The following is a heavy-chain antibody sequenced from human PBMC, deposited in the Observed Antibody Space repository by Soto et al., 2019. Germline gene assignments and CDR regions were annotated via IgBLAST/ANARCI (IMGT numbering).Heavy chain of an antibody. Sequence: VQLVQSGAEAKKPGASVKVSCKASGYTFSNYYMHWLRQAPGQGLEWMGIINPNGGSTTYAQKFQGRVTWTRAKATNTVTMELSSLRPEETAVYYCAREWWLVRGKDTFDSGGQRTM. CDR3: AREWWLVRGKDTFDS. CDR1: GYTFSNYY. CDR2: INPNGGST. J-gene: IGHJ3*02. V-gene: IGHV1-46*01. D-gene: IGHD3-10*02.